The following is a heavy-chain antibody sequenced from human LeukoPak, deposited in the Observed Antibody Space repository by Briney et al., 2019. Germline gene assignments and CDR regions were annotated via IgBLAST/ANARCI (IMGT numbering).Heavy chain of an antibody. J-gene: IGHJ6*02. CDR1: GGSISSYY. CDR3: ARVSGYYDSSGYYNYYGMDV. V-gene: IGHV4-59*01. CDR2: IYYSGST. D-gene: IGHD3-22*01. Sequence: SETLSLTYTVSGGSISSYYWSWIRQPPGKGLEWIGDIYYSGSTNYNPSLKSRVTISVDTSKNQFSLKLSSVTAADTAVYYCARVSGYYDSSGYYNYYGMDVWGQGTTVTVSS.